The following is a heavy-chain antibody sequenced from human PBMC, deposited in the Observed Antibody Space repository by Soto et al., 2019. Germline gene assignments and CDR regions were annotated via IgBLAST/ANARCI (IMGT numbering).Heavy chain of an antibody. J-gene: IGHJ4*02. V-gene: IGHV1-18*01. D-gene: IGHD3-22*01. CDR1: GGTFSSYA. Sequence: ASVKVSCKASGGTFSSYAISWVRQAPGQGLECVGWISAHNGDTHYSQKFQGRVTLTTDTSTNTGHMELRSLTSDDTAVYFCATEPIYYNDGSGYYPLGHWGQGTLVTVSS. CDR2: ISAHNGDT. CDR3: ATEPIYYNDGSGYYPLGH.